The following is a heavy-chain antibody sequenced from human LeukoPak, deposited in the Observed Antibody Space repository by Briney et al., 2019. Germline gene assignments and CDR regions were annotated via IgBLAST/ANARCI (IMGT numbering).Heavy chain of an antibody. D-gene: IGHD1-1*01. CDR2: INPNSGGI. J-gene: IGHJ4*02. Sequence: ASVTVSCKSSGYTFTGYYIHWVRQAPGQGLEWMGWINPNSGGINYAQKFQGRVAMTRDTSISTAYMELSRLRSDDTAVYYCARDWNDGSYWGQGTLVTVSS. CDR3: ARDWNDGSY. CDR1: GYTFTGYY. V-gene: IGHV1-2*02.